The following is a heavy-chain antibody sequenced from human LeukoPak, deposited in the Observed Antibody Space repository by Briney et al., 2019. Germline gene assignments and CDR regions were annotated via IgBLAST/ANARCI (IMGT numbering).Heavy chain of an antibody. CDR2: IKQDGSEK. CDR3: AREGPSVTPYY. J-gene: IGHJ4*02. V-gene: IGHV3-7*01. CDR1: GFKFSSNW. D-gene: IGHD4-17*01. Sequence: PGGSLRLSCAASGFKFSSNWMSWVRQAPGKGLEWVANIKQDGSEKYYVDSVKGRFTISRDNAKNSLYLQMNSLRAEDTAVYYCAREGPSVTPYYWGQGTLVTVS.